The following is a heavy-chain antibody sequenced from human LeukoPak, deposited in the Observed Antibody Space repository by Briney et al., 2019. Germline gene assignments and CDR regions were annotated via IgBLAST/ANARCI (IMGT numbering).Heavy chain of an antibody. J-gene: IGHJ6*03. Sequence: PGGSLRLSCAASGFTFDDYGMSWVRQAPGKGLEWVSGINWNGGSTGYADSVKGRFTISRDNAKSSLYLQMNSLRDEDTAVYYCARDPYSGSYGDYYYYYMDVWGKGTTVTISS. CDR1: GFTFDDYG. CDR3: ARDPYSGSYGDYYYYYMDV. D-gene: IGHD1-26*01. V-gene: IGHV3-20*04. CDR2: INWNGGST.